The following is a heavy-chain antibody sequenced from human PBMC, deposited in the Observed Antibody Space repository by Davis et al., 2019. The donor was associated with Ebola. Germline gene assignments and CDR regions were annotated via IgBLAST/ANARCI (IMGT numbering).Heavy chain of an antibody. CDR1: GFTFSTYG. Sequence: GESLKISCAASGFTFSTYGMHWVRQAPGKGLEWVSSISDSGDSPNYAGSVKGRFTISRDNSKNTLDLQMNSLRVEDTAVYYCAKEGATTAKFDYWGQGVLVTVSS. J-gene: IGHJ4*02. CDR3: AKEGATTAKFDY. D-gene: IGHD4-11*01. V-gene: IGHV3-23*01. CDR2: ISDSGDSP.